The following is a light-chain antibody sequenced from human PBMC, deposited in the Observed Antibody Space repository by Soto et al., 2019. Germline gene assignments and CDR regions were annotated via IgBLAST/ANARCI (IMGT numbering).Light chain of an antibody. V-gene: IGKV3-20*01. Sequence: EIVLTQSPDTLSLSPGERVTLSCRASQSVSSSYLAWYQQKPGQAPRLLIYGASSRATGIPDRFSGSGSGTDFTLTISRLEPEDFAVYYCQQYGSSPLYTFGQGTKLEIK. CDR3: QQYGSSPLYT. CDR2: GAS. CDR1: QSVSSSY. J-gene: IGKJ2*01.